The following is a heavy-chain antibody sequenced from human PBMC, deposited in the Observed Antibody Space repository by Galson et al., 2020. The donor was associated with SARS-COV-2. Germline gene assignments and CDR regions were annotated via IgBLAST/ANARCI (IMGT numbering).Heavy chain of an antibody. CDR3: ARWATVTSGYFDY. D-gene: IGHD4-17*01. Sequence: SETLSLTCTVSGGSISSGGYYWSWIRQHPGKGLEWIGYIYYSGSTYYNPSLKSRVTISVDTSKNQFSLKLSSVTAADTAVYYCARWATVTSGYFDYGGQGTLVTVSA. V-gene: IGHV4-31*03. CDR2: IYYSGST. J-gene: IGHJ4*02. CDR1: GGSISSGGYY.